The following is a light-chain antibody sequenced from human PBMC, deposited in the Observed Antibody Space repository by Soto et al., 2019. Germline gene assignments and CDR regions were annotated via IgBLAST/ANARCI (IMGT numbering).Light chain of an antibody. CDR3: LQVFNFPRA. CDR2: AAS. J-gene: IGKJ1*01. CDR1: QDIGND. Sequence: IQMTQSPSSLSGSVGDRLTITCQASQDIGNDLGWYQQKPGKAPKLLIYAASSLQSGVSSRFSGSGSGTEFTLTISSLQPEDFATYYCLQVFNFPRAFGQGTKVDIK. V-gene: IGKV1-6*02.